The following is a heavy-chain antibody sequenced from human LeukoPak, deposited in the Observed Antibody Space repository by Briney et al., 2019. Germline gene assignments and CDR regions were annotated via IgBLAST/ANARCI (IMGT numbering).Heavy chain of an antibody. D-gene: IGHD6-19*01. CDR3: ARDPGHSSGPDY. CDR2: INPNSGGT. CDR1: GYTFTGYY. V-gene: IGHV1-2*06. J-gene: IGHJ4*02. Sequence: ASVKVSCKASGYTFTGYYMHWVRQAPGQGLEWMGRINPNSGGTNYAQKFQGRVTMTRDTSISTAYMELSRLRSDDTAVYYCARDPGHSSGPDYWGQGTLVTVSS.